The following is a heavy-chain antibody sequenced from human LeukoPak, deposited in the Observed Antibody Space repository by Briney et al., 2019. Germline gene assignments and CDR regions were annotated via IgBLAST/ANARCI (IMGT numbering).Heavy chain of an antibody. J-gene: IGHJ4*02. CDR1: GFTFSNYW. CDR2: INSDGSST. D-gene: IGHD4-23*01. Sequence: GGSLRLSCAASGFTFSNYWMHWVRQAPGKGLVWVSRINSDGSSTSYADSVKGRFSISRDNAKNTLYLQMNSLRVEDTAVYYCARGRPHGNDYWGQGTLVTVSS. CDR3: ARGRPHGNDY. V-gene: IGHV3-74*01.